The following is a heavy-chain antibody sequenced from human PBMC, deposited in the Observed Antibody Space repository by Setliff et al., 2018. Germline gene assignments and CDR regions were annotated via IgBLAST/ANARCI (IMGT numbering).Heavy chain of an antibody. CDR1: GFTFSSYS. V-gene: IGHV3-48*01. CDR3: ARVGRERSNGECYSTTPCYSYYMDV. D-gene: IGHD2-8*01. Sequence: GGSLRLSCAASGFTFSSYSMKWVRQAPGRGLEWISYIDISSTTIYYADSVKGRFTISRDNAKNSLHLQMNSLRAGDTAVYYCARVGRERSNGECYSTTPCYSYYMDVWGKGTTVTVSS. CDR2: IDISSTTI. J-gene: IGHJ6*03.